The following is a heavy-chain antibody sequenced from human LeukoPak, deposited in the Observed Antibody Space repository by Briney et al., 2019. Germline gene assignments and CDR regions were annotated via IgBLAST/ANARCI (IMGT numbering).Heavy chain of an antibody. J-gene: IGHJ4*02. CDR1: GGTFISYA. CDR3: ARDLDRGNYSPAPN. D-gene: IGHD1-26*01. V-gene: IGHV1-69*06. CDR2: ITPIFGTA. Sequence: SVKVSCKASGGTFISYAISWVRQAPGQGLEWMGRITPIFGTANYAQKFQGRVTITADKSTSTAYMELRSLRSEDTAVYYCARDLDRGNYSPAPNWGQGTLVTVSS.